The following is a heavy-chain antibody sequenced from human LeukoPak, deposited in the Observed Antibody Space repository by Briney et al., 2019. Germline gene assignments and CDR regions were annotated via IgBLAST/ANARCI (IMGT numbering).Heavy chain of an antibody. D-gene: IGHD4-11*01. Sequence: ASVKVSCRTSGYTFTDYYIHWVRQAPGQGLEWMGWINPNSGETNSAQKFQGRVTMTGDTSISTAYMGLRRVRSDDTAVYYCARDRDYSNTERGFDYWGQGTLVTVSS. CDR1: GYTFTDYY. CDR2: INPNSGET. J-gene: IGHJ4*02. CDR3: ARDRDYSNTERGFDY. V-gene: IGHV1-2*02.